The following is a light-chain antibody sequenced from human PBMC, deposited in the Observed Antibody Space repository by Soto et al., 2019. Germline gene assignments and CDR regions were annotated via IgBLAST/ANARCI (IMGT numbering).Light chain of an antibody. CDR1: QRVSSN. J-gene: IGKJ1*01. V-gene: IGKV3-15*01. CDR2: GAS. CDR3: QQYNNWPPWS. Sequence: EIVMTQSPATLSVSPGERATLSCRASQRVSSNLAWYQQKPGQAPRLLIYGASTRATGIPARFSGSGSETEFTLTISSLQPEDFAVYYCQQYNNWPPWSFGQGTKVEIK.